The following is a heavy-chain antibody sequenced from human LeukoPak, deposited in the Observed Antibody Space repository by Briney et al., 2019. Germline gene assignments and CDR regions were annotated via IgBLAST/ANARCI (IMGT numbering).Heavy chain of an antibody. Sequence: TGGSLRLPCAASGFAVSSNYMSWVRQAPGKGLEWVSVIYSGGSRHYADSVKGRFTISRDSSKNTLYLQMNSLRAEDTAVYYCARDDYGDYKAVYWGQGTLVTASS. CDR3: ARDDYGDYKAVY. V-gene: IGHV3-53*01. CDR2: IYSGGSR. D-gene: IGHD4-17*01. J-gene: IGHJ4*02. CDR1: GFAVSSNY.